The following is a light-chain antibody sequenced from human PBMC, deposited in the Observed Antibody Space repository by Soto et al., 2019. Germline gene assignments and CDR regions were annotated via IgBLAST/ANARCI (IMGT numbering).Light chain of an antibody. CDR1: SSNIGAGYD. V-gene: IGLV1-40*01. CDR2: GNS. CDR3: QAYDRSPRGSV. J-gene: IGLJ3*02. Sequence: QSVLTQPPSVSGAPGQRVTISCTGSSSNIGAGYDVHWYQQLPGTAPKLLIDGNSNRPSGVPDRFSGSKSGTSDSLAITGRQAEDEADDYCQAYDRSPRGSVFGGSTKLTVL.